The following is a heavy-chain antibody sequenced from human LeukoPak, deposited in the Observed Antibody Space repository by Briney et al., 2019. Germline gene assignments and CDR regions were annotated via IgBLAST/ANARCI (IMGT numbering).Heavy chain of an antibody. V-gene: IGHV1-3*01. J-gene: IGHJ6*02. Sequence: ASVKVSCKASGGTFSSYAISWVRQAPGQRLEWMGWINAGNGNTKYSQKFQGRVTITRDTSASTAYMELSSLRSEDTAVYYCAREIAVAGTHYYGMDVWGQGTTVTVSS. CDR3: AREIAVAGTHYYGMDV. CDR2: INAGNGNT. D-gene: IGHD6-19*01. CDR1: GGTFSSYA.